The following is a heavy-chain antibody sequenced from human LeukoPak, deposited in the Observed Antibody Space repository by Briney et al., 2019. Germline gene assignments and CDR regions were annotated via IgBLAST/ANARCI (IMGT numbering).Heavy chain of an antibody. Sequence: PGGSLRLSCAASGFTFSNAWMNWVRQAPGKGLEWVSSIGSDGKTHYSESVKGRFVISRDNFGGMVFLQLNSLRVEDTAVYYCAKGVRFGESNFDYWGQGTLVTVSS. V-gene: IGHV3-23*01. CDR1: GFTFSNAW. J-gene: IGHJ4*02. CDR2: IGSDGKT. D-gene: IGHD3-10*01. CDR3: AKGVRFGESNFDY.